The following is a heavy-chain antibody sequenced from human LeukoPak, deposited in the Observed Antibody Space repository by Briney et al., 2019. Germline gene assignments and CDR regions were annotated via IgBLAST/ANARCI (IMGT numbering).Heavy chain of an antibody. V-gene: IGHV3-7*03. D-gene: IGHD3-3*01. CDR3: ARVSDFWSGSGLGY. CDR1: GFTFSNFW. J-gene: IGHJ4*02. Sequence: GGSLRLSCAASGFTFSNFWMSWVRQVPGKGLEWVANIKQDGSEENYVDSVKGRFTISRDNAKNSLYLHMNRLRSDDTAVYYCARVSDFWSGSGLGYWGQGTLVTVSS. CDR2: IKQDGSEE.